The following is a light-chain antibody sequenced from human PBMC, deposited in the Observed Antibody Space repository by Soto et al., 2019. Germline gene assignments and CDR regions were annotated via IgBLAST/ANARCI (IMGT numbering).Light chain of an antibody. V-gene: IGLV2-23*02. CDR3: CSYAGSSPYV. Sequence: QSVLTQPASVSGSPGQSITISCTGTSSDVGSYNLVSWYQQHPGKAPKLMIYRVSKRPSGVSNRFSGSKSGNTASLTISGLQAEAEADYYCCSYAGSSPYVFGTGTKVTVL. J-gene: IGLJ1*01. CDR1: SSDVGSYNL. CDR2: RVS.